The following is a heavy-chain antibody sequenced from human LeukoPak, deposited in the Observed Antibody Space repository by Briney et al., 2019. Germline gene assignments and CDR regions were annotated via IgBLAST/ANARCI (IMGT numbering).Heavy chain of an antibody. CDR2: TSGSGGAT. J-gene: IGHJ4*02. CDR3: AKRGVVIRVILVGFHKEAYYFDS. V-gene: IGHV3-23*01. D-gene: IGHD3-22*01. CDR1: GITLSNYG. Sequence: GGSLRLSCAVSGITLSNYGMSWVRQAPGKGLEWVAGTSGSGGATNYADSVKGRFTISRDHPKNTLYLQMNSLRVEDTAVYFCAKRGVVIRVILVGFHKEAYYFDSWGQGALVTVSS.